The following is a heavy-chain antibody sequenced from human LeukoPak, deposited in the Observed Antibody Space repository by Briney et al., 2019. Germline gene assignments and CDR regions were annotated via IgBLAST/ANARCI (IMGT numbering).Heavy chain of an antibody. Sequence: QAGGSLRLSCAASGFTFSSYAMSWVRQAPGKGLEWVSYISSSGSTIYYADSVKGRFTISRDNAKNSLYLQMNSLRAEDTAVYYCARVPRWYVIDCWGQGTLVTVSS. CDR2: ISSSGSTI. D-gene: IGHD4-23*01. V-gene: IGHV3-48*03. CDR3: ARVPRWYVIDC. CDR1: GFTFSSYA. J-gene: IGHJ4*02.